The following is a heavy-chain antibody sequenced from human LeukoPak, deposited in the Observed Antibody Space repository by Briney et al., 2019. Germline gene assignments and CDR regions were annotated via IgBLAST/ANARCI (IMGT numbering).Heavy chain of an antibody. D-gene: IGHD3-16*02. V-gene: IGHV1-8*01. CDR2: MNPNSGDT. CDR1: GYTFTSYD. Sequence: GASVGVSCKASGYTFTSYDINWVRQATGQGLEWMGWMNPNSGDTDYAQKFQGRVTMTWNTPLNTAYMELSSLRSEDTAIYYCARTAVTFGGVIVVYYFDYWGQGTLVTVSS. CDR3: ARTAVTFGGVIVVYYFDY. J-gene: IGHJ4*02.